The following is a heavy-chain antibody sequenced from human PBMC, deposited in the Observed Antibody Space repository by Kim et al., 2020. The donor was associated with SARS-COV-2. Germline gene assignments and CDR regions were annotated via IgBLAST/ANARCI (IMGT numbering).Heavy chain of an antibody. D-gene: IGHD3-10*01. CDR2: ISFDGSSK. J-gene: IGHJ3*01. V-gene: IGHV3-30*04. CDR3: ARQGLIEYGAFDL. Sequence: GGSLRLSCAAFGFSFSNYAMHWVRQAPGKGLEWVAVISFDGSSKKSADSVKGRFTISRDNSRNTQYLQMNSLTTEDTAVYYCARQGLIEYGAFDLWGQGTMVTVSS. CDR1: GFSFSNYA.